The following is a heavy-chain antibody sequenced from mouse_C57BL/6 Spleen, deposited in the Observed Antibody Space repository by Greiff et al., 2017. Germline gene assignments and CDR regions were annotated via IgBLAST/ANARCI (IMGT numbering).Heavy chain of an antibody. CDR2: ISSGGSYT. J-gene: IGHJ2*01. CDR3: ARQEVFAHYFDY. Sequence: EVQRVESGGDLVKPGGSLKLSCAASGFTFSSYGMSWVRQTPDKRLEWVATISSGGSYTYYPDSVKGRFTISRDNAKNTLYLQMSSLKSEDTAMYYCARQEVFAHYFDYWGQGTTLTVSS. CDR1: GFTFSSYG. V-gene: IGHV5-6*01.